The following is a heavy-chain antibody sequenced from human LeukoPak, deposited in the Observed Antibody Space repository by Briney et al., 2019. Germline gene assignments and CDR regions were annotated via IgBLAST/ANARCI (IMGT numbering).Heavy chain of an antibody. J-gene: IGHJ4*02. Sequence: SQTLSLTCAISGDSVSRNSVAWNWIRQSPSRGLEWLGRTYYRSEWYNDYAVSVKSRITINPDTSKNQFSLQLNSVTPEDTAVYYCAREAVGYSYGYPPFYFDYWGQGTLVTVSS. CDR2: TYYRSEWYN. D-gene: IGHD5-18*01. CDR3: AREAVGYSYGYPPFYFDY. V-gene: IGHV6-1*01. CDR1: GDSVSRNSVA.